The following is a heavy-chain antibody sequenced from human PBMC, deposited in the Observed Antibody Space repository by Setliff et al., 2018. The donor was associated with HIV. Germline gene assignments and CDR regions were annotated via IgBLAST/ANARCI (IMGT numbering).Heavy chain of an antibody. J-gene: IGHJ4*02. Sequence: PSETLSLTCTVSGGSISNYYWSWIRQPPGKGLEWIGYIYYSGSTNYNPSLKSRVTILVDSSRNQLSLKLSSVTAADTAVYYCARGRSRYYYDGSGYYVDYWGQGTLVTVSS. CDR2: IYYSGST. CDR3: ARGRSRYYYDGSGYYVDY. CDR1: GGSISNYY. D-gene: IGHD3-22*01. V-gene: IGHV4-59*13.